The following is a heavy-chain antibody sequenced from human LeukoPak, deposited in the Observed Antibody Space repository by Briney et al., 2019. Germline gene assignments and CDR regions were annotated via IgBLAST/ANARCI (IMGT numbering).Heavy chain of an antibody. J-gene: IGHJ3*02. D-gene: IGHD3-10*01. CDR1: GGSISSYY. CDR2: INHSGST. Sequence: PETLSLTCTVSGGSISSYYWSWIRQPPGKGLEWIGEINHSGSTNYNPSLKSRVTISVDTSKNQFSLKLSSVTAADTAVYYCARSALTRGIWGQGTMVTVSS. V-gene: IGHV4-34*01. CDR3: ARSALTRGI.